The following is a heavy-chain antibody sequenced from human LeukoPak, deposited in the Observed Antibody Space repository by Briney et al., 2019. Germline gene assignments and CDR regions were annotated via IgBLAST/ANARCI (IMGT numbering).Heavy chain of an antibody. J-gene: IGHJ3*02. D-gene: IGHD1-7*01. CDR2: IIPIFGTA. V-gene: IGHV1-69*13. CDR3: ARGRGTGTTDAFDI. CDR1: GGTFSSYA. Sequence: SVKVSCKASGGTFSSYAISWVRQAPGQGLEWMGGIIPIFGTANYAQKFQGRVTITADESTSTAYMELSSLRSEDTAVYYCARGRGTGTTDAFDIWGQGTMVTVSS.